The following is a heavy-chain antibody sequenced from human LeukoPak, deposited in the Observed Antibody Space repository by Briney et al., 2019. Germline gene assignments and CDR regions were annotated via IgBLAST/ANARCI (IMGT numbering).Heavy chain of an antibody. Sequence: RGSLRLSCAASGFTFSNAWMSWVRQAPGKGLEWVGRIKSKTDGGTTDYAAPVKGRFTISRDDSKNTLYLQMNSLKTEDTAVYYCATPNPRYCSGGSCPDYWGQGTLVTVSS. CDR3: ATPNPRYCSGGSCPDY. J-gene: IGHJ4*02. CDR1: GFTFSNAW. V-gene: IGHV3-15*01. D-gene: IGHD2-15*01. CDR2: IKSKTDGGTT.